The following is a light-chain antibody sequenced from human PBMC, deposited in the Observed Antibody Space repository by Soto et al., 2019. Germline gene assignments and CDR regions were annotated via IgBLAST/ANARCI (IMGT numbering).Light chain of an antibody. V-gene: IGKV3-15*01. CDR3: QQYNDWPLWT. CDR1: QSVSSN. Sequence: EIVMTQSPATLSVSPGETATLSCRASQSVSSNLAWYQQKPGQAPRLLIYGASTRASGIPARFSGSGSGTEFTLTISSLQSEDFAVYCCQQYNDWPLWTFGQGTMVDIK. CDR2: GAS. J-gene: IGKJ1*01.